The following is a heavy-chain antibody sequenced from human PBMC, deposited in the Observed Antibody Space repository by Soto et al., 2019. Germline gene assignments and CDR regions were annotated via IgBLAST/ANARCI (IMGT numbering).Heavy chain of an antibody. CDR1: GFTFSSYG. CDR3: ARVPFGSGDTAMA. J-gene: IGHJ5*02. V-gene: IGHV3-33*01. Sequence: GGSLRLSCAASGFTFSSYGMHWVRQAPGKGLEWVAVIWYDGSNKYYADSVKGRFTISRDNSKNTLYLQMNSLRAEDTAVYYCARVPFGSGDTAMAWGQGTLVTVSS. D-gene: IGHD5-18*01. CDR2: IWYDGSNK.